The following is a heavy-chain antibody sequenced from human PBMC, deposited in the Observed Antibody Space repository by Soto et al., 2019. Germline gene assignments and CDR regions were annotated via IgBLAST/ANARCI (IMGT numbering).Heavy chain of an antibody. V-gene: IGHV3-49*03. CDR2: IRSKAYGGTT. Sequence: GGSLRLSCTASGFTFGDYAMSWFRQAPGKGLEWVGFIRSKAYGGTTEYAASVKGRFTISRDDSKSIAYLQMNSLKTEDTAVYYCTREGVRQQLVYFDYWGQGTLVTVSS. D-gene: IGHD6-13*01. CDR1: GFTFGDYA. CDR3: TREGVRQQLVYFDY. J-gene: IGHJ4*02.